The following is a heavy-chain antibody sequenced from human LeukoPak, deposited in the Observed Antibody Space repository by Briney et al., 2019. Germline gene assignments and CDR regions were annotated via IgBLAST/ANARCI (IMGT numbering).Heavy chain of an antibody. Sequence: SETLSLTCTVSGGSISSYYGSRIRQPPGKGLEWIGYIYYTGSTNYNPSLKSRVTISVDTSKNQFSLKLNSVTAGDTAVYYCARNVGSSGWFDYWGQGTLVTVSS. J-gene: IGHJ4*02. CDR3: ARNVGSSGWFDY. CDR2: IYYTGST. V-gene: IGHV4-59*01. D-gene: IGHD6-19*01. CDR1: GGSISSYY.